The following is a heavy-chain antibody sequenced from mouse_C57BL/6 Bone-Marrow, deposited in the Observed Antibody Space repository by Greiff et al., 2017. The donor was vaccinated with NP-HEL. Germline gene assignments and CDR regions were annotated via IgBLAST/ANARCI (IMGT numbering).Heavy chain of an antibody. D-gene: IGHD1-1*01. V-gene: IGHV5-17*01. CDR2: ISSGSSTI. CDR1: GFTFSDYG. Sequence: EVQLVESGGGLVKPGGSLKLSCAASGFTFSDYGMHWVRQAPEKGLEWVAYISSGSSTIYYADTVKGRFTISRDNAKNTLFLQMTSLRSEDTAMYYCARRRNYYGSSYPLSYWGQGTLVTVSA. CDR3: ARRRNYYGSSYPLSY. J-gene: IGHJ3*01.